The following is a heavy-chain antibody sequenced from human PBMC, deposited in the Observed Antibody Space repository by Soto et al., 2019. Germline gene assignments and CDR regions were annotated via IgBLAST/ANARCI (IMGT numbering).Heavy chain of an antibody. CDR1: GFSVRGNY. CDR2: IYSGGNP. D-gene: IGHD2-21*01. Sequence: EERLVQSGGGLVQPGGSLRLSCAASGFSVRGNYMSWVRQAPGTRLELVSRIYSGGNPFSADSMKGRFTLARDISNNMLYLQKDSPRSEYRDVYSYARSPNSDCLGQGTLVIVSS. CDR3: ARSPNSDC. J-gene: IGHJ4*02. V-gene: IGHV3-53*01.